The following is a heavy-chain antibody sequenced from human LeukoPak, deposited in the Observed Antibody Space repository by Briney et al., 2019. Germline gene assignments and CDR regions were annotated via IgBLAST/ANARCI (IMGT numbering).Heavy chain of an antibody. D-gene: IGHD3-10*01. CDR1: GFTFSTNG. CDR2: IWYDVSNQ. Sequence: TLRLSCAASGFTFSTNGMHWGRQAPGKGLEWWAVIWYDVSNQYYADSVKGRFTISRDNSKTTLYLQMNSLRAEDTAVYYCARDPSGWYLDYWGQRTLVTVSS. CDR3: ARDPSGWYLDY. J-gene: IGHJ4*02. V-gene: IGHV3-33*01.